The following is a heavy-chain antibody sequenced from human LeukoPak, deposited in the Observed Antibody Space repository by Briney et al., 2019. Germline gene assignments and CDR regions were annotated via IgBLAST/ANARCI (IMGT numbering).Heavy chain of an antibody. Sequence: GGSLRLSCAASGFTFSSYAMSWVRQAPGKGLEWVSAISGSGGSTYYADSAKGRFTISRDNSKNTLYLQMNSLRAEDTAVYYCAKDGKSERYFDWLSLFDYWGQGTLVTVSS. D-gene: IGHD3-9*01. CDR2: ISGSGGST. J-gene: IGHJ4*02. CDR3: AKDGKSERYFDWLSLFDY. CDR1: GFTFSSYA. V-gene: IGHV3-23*01.